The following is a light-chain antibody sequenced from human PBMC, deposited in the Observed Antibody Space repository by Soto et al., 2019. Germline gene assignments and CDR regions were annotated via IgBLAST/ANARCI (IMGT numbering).Light chain of an antibody. CDR3: QQYNNWPPTYT. V-gene: IGKV3-15*01. Sequence: EIVMTQSPATLSVSPGESATLSCRASQSISSELAWYQQKPGQPPRLLIYGASTRATVVPARFSGSGSGTEFTLTISSLQSEDFAVYYCQQYNNWPPTYTFGQGIKLEIK. CDR1: QSISSE. CDR2: GAS. J-gene: IGKJ2*01.